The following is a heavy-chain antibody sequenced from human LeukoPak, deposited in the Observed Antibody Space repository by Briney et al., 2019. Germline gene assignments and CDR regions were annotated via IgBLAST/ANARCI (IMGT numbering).Heavy chain of an antibody. J-gene: IGHJ4*02. Sequence: GGSLKLSCAASGFTFSGSAMHWVRQASGKGLEWVGRIRSKANSYATAYAASVKGRFTISRDDSKNTAYLQMNSLKTEDTAVYYCTRLLGDTAKDYWGQGTLVTVSS. D-gene: IGHD5-18*01. CDR2: IRSKANSYAT. CDR1: GFTFSGSA. CDR3: TRLLGDTAKDY. V-gene: IGHV3-73*01.